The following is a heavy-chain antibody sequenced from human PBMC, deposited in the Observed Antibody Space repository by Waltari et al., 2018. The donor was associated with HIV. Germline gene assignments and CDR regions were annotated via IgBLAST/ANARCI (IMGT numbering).Heavy chain of an antibody. Sequence: EVQLLESGGGLVQPGGSLRLSCRASGFSFSIYAMNWVRQASGKGGDGVSVISGSGDNEYYANSVKGWFTISRYNSKNKVFLQMKSLRPEDTAFYYCTKDPVTAVGNINWFDPWGQGTLVTVSS. V-gene: IGHV3-23*01. CDR3: TKDPVTAVGNINWFDP. CDR2: ISGSGDNE. CDR1: GFSFSIYA. J-gene: IGHJ5*02. D-gene: IGHD6-13*01.